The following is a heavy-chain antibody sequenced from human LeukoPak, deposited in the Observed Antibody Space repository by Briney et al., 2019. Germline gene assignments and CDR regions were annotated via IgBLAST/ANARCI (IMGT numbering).Heavy chain of an antibody. J-gene: IGHJ4*02. CDR2: NYPGDSDT. V-gene: IGHV5-51*01. CDR3: ARPHDSSSHYYFDY. CDR1: GYSFTSYW. Sequence: GESLKISCKGSGYSFTSYWIGWVRHMPGKGLEWIGINYPGDSDTRYSPSFQGQVTISADKSISTAYLQWSSLKASDTAMYYCARPHDSSSHYYFDYWGQGTLVTVSS. D-gene: IGHD3-22*01.